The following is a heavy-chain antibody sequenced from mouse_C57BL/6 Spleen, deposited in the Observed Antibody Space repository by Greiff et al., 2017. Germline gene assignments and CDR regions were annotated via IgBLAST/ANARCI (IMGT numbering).Heavy chain of an antibody. J-gene: IGHJ4*01. D-gene: IGHD2-5*01. CDR2: IDPETGGT. V-gene: IGHV1-15*01. CDR3: TRMRGYSNFFYAMDY. CDR1: GYTFTDYE. Sequence: QVQLKESGAELVRPGASVTLSCKASGYTFTDYEMHWVKPTPVHGLEWIGAIDPETGGTAYNQKFKGKAILTADNSSSTAYMELRSLTSEYSAVYYCTRMRGYSNFFYAMDYWGQGTSVTVSS.